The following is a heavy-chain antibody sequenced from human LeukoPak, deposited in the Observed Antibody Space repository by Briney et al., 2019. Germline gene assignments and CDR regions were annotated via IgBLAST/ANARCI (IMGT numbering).Heavy chain of an antibody. J-gene: IGHJ4*02. D-gene: IGHD4-17*01. V-gene: IGHV1-69*05. CDR1: GGTFSSYA. CDR3: ASYGDYAPFDY. Sequence: SVKVSCKASGGTFSSYAISWVRQAPGQGLEWMGGIIPIFGTANYAQKFQGRVTITTDESTSTAYMELSSLRSEDTAVYYRASYGDYAPFDYWSQGTLVTVSS. CDR2: IIPIFGTA.